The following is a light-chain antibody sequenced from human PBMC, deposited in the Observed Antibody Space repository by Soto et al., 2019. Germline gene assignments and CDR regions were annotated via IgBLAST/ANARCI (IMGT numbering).Light chain of an antibody. Sequence: QSVGNQPGFGSGSSGKSNTSSCTGTSRDVGGYNYVSWYQQHPGKAPKLTIYDVSNRPSGVSNRFSGSKSGNTASLTISGLQAEDEADYYCSPHNIHSFPRVFG. V-gene: IGLV2-14*01. CDR2: DVS. CDR1: SRDVGGYNY. J-gene: IGLJ1*01. CDR3: SPHNIHSFPRV.